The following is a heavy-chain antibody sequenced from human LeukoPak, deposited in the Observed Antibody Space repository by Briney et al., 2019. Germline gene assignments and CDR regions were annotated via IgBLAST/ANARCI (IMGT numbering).Heavy chain of an antibody. D-gene: IGHD1-14*01. CDR2: INSNGHYT. V-gene: IGHV3-20*04. CDR3: AGRPSGEGLAPLDY. Sequence: GGSLRLSCVASGFNFDDFSLTWVRHVAGKGLEWVSGINSNGHYTAYRDSVKGRFTTSRDNANNSLFLQMQSLRAEDTAFYYCAGRPSGEGLAPLDYWGQGALVAVSS. J-gene: IGHJ4*02. CDR1: GFNFDDFS.